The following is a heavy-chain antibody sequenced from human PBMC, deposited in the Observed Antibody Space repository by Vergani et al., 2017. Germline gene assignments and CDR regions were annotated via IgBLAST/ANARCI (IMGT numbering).Heavy chain of an antibody. CDR3: ARAEYYYDSSGFVYFDY. CDR1: GGSISSYY. D-gene: IGHD3-22*01. V-gene: IGHV4-4*07. Sequence: QVQLQESGPGLVKPSETLSLTCTVSGGSISSYYWSWIRQPAGKGLEWIGRIYTSGSTNYNPSLKRRVTMSVDTSKNQFSLKLSSVTAADTAVYYCARAEYYYDSSGFVYFDYWGQGTLVTVSS. CDR2: IYTSGST. J-gene: IGHJ4*02.